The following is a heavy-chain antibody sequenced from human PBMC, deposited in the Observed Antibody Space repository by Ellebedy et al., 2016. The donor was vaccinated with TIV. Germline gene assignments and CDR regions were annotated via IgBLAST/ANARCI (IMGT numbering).Heavy chain of an antibody. D-gene: IGHD3-3*01. CDR3: TRDLGIF. V-gene: IGHV1-3*04. Sequence: ASVKVSXXASGYEFISYNMHWVRLAPGQGLEWMGWINSLNGDTKYSQKYQGRITITRDTSAHTLFLEMSTLRSDDTAVYFCTRDLGIFWGQGSLVTVSS. CDR1: GYEFISYN. CDR2: INSLNGDT. J-gene: IGHJ4*02.